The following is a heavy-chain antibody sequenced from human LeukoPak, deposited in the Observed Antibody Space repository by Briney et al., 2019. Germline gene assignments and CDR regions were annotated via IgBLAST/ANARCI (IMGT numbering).Heavy chain of an antibody. CDR2: ISGSGGST. Sequence: GGSLRLSCAASGFTFSSYAMSWVRQAPGKGLEWVSAISGSGGSTYYADSVKGRFTISRDNSKNTLYLQMNSLRAEDTAVYYCARFTYYDFWSGSFWFDPWGQGTLVTVSS. CDR1: GFTFSSYA. CDR3: ARFTYYDFWSGSFWFDP. D-gene: IGHD3-3*01. J-gene: IGHJ5*02. V-gene: IGHV3-23*01.